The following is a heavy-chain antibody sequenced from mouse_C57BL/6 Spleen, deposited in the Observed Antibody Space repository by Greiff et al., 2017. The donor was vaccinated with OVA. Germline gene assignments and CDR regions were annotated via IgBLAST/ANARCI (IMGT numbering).Heavy chain of an antibody. Sequence: VQLQQPGAELVKPGASVKLSCKASGYTFTSYWMHWVKQRPGRGLEWIGRIDPNGGGTKYNEKFKSKATLTVDKPSSTAYMQLSSLTSEDSAVYDGARGKGTAQASGAMDYWGQGTSVTVSS. D-gene: IGHD3-2*02. CDR2: IDPNGGGT. CDR3: ARGKGTAQASGAMDY. V-gene: IGHV1-72*01. J-gene: IGHJ4*01. CDR1: GYTFTSYW.